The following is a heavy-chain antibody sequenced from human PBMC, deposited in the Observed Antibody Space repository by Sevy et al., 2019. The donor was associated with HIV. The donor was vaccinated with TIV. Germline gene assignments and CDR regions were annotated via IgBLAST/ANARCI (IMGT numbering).Heavy chain of an antibody. J-gene: IGHJ4*02. CDR2: LSAYNGNT. CDR3: ARGLVAGNFDY. D-gene: IGHD6-19*01. V-gene: IGHV1-18*01. CDR1: GYTFTSYG. Sequence: ASVKVSCKASGYTFTSYGISWVRQAPGQGLGWMGWLSAYNGNTNYAQKLQGRVTMTTDRSTSTAYMELRSLRSDDTAVYYCARGLVAGNFDYWGQGTLVTVSS.